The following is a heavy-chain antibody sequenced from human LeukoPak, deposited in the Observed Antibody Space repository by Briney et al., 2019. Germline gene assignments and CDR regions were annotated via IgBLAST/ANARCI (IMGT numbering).Heavy chain of an antibody. V-gene: IGHV4-39*01. Sequence: SETLSLTCTVSGDSISSFTSSSSFWAWIRQPPGKGLEWIGNVYYTGRTYSNPSLRSRVTVSVDTSKNQFSLRLSSVTAADTAVYYCARHLLGRGADYYFFYMDVWGKGTTVTVSS. D-gene: IGHD1-26*01. CDR3: ARHLLGRGADYYFFYMDV. J-gene: IGHJ6*03. CDR1: GDSISSFTSSSSF. CDR2: VYYTGRT.